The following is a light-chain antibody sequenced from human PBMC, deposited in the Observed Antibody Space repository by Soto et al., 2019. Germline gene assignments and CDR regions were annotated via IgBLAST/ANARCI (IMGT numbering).Light chain of an antibody. V-gene: IGLV2-11*01. CDR1: NSNLGDYNY. Sequence: QSALTQPRSVSGSPGQSVAISCTGTNSNLGDYNYVSWYQQHPGKAPKLMISDVSKRPSGVPDRFSGSKSGNTASLTISGLQAEDEADYYCCSSAGTYTYVFGTGPKLTVL. CDR2: DVS. J-gene: IGLJ1*01. CDR3: CSSAGTYTYV.